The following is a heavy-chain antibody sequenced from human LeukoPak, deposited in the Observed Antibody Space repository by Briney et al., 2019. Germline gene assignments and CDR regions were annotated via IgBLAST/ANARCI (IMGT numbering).Heavy chain of an antibody. J-gene: IGHJ6*03. CDR2: IWYDGSNK. CDR3: ARDPRIQLWFGYYYYYMDV. D-gene: IGHD5-18*01. CDR1: GFTLSSYG. Sequence: GGSLRLSCAASGFTLSSYGMHWVRQAPGKGLEWVAVIWYDGSNKYYADSVKGRFTISRDNSKNTLYLQMNSLRAEDTAVYYCARDPRIQLWFGYYYYYMDVWGKGTTVTVSS. V-gene: IGHV3-33*01.